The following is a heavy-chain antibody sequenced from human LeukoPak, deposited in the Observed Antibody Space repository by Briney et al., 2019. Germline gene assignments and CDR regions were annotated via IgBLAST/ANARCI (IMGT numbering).Heavy chain of an antibody. J-gene: IGHJ4*02. D-gene: IGHD3-16*02. V-gene: IGHV1-18*01. CDR2: ISAYNGNT. Sequence: ASVKVSCKASGYTFTSYGISWVRQAPGQGLEWMGWISAYNGNTNYAQKLQGRVTMTTDTSTSTAYMGLRSLRSDDTAVYYCARGGETFGGVIVITEYYFDYWGQGTLVTVSS. CDR1: GYTFTSYG. CDR3: ARGGETFGGVIVITEYYFDY.